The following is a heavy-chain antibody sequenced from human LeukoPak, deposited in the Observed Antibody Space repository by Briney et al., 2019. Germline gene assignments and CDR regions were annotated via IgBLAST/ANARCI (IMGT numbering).Heavy chain of an antibody. V-gene: IGHV4-34*01. CDR2: INHSGST. CDR1: GGSFSGYY. Sequence: SETLSLTCAVYGGSFSGYYWSWIRQPPGKGLEWIGEINHSGSTNYNPSLKSRVTISVDTFKNQFSLKLSSVTAADTAVYYCARGSAAGTVYWGQGTLVTVSS. CDR3: ARGSAAGTVY. J-gene: IGHJ4*02. D-gene: IGHD6-13*01.